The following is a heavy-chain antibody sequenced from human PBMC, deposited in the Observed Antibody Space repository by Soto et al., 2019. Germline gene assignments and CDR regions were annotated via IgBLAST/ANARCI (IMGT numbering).Heavy chain of an antibody. J-gene: IGHJ4*02. D-gene: IGHD3-22*01. Sequence: SETLSLTCTVSGGSVSSGNYYWSWIRQPPGKGLEWIGYFYYTGSINYNPSLKSRVTIFIDASKNQFSLTLYSVTAADTAVYYCARSMFYSDGTNYSPFKYWGQGTLVTVSS. CDR2: FYYTGSI. V-gene: IGHV4-61*01. CDR1: GGSVSSGNYY. CDR3: ARSMFYSDGTNYSPFKY.